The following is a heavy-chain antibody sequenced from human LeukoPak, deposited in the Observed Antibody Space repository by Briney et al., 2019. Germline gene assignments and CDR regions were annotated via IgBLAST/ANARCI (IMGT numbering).Heavy chain of an antibody. Sequence: PSETLSLTCTVSGGSISSYYWSWIRQPAGKGLEWIGRIYTSGSTNYNPSLKSRVTMSVDTSKNQFSLKLSSVTAADTAVYYCARGGYYYDSSGYYGPSLTPLYYLDYWGQGTLVTVSS. V-gene: IGHV4-4*07. J-gene: IGHJ4*02. CDR3: ARGGYYYDSSGYYGPSLTPLYYLDY. D-gene: IGHD3-22*01. CDR1: GGSISSYY. CDR2: IYTSGST.